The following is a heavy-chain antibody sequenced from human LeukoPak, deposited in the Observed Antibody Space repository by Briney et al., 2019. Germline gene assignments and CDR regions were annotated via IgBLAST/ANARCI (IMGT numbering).Heavy chain of an antibody. J-gene: IGHJ4*02. D-gene: IGHD6-6*01. CDR1: GYTFTTYG. CDR3: AREGGSSGVFDY. V-gene: IGHV1-18*01. Sequence: AASVKVSCKASGYTFTTYGITWVRQAPGRGLEWMGWISAYNANTKYAEKFQGRVTMTTDTSTSTAYMELRSLRSDDTAVYYCAREGGSSGVFDYWGQGTVVTVYS. CDR2: ISAYNANT.